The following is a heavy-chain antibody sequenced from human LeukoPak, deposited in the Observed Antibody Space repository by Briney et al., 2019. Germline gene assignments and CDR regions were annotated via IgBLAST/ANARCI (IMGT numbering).Heavy chain of an antibody. Sequence: ASVRVSYKASGYTFTGYFMHWVRQAPGQGLEWMGWINPNSGGTNYAQKFQGRVTMTRDTSISTAYMELSRLRSDDTAVYYCARYDEQLVAFDYWGQGTLVTVSS. CDR2: INPNSGGT. V-gene: IGHV1-2*02. D-gene: IGHD6-6*01. CDR1: GYTFTGYF. CDR3: ARYDEQLVAFDY. J-gene: IGHJ4*02.